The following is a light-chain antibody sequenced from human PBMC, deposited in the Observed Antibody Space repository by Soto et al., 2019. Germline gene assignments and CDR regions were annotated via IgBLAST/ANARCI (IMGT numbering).Light chain of an antibody. CDR3: QQYDNFPSYT. V-gene: IGKV1-33*01. Sequence: DIQMTQSPSSLSASVGDRVTITCQASQDISNYLNWYQQKPGKAPKLLIYDASNLETGVPSRFSGSGSGTDFTFTISSLQPAHLATYPSQQYDNFPSYTFGQGTKLEIK. J-gene: IGKJ2*01. CDR2: DAS. CDR1: QDISNY.